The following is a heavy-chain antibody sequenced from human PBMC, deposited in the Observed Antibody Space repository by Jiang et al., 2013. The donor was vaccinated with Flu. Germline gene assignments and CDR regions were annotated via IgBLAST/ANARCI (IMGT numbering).Heavy chain of an antibody. V-gene: IGHV4-39*01. Sequence: PGLVKPSETLSLTCTVSGGSISSSSYYWGWIRQPPGKGLEWIGSIYYSGSTYYNPSLKSRVTISVDTSKNQFSLKLSSVTAADTAVYYCARQPLYHYDILTPFDYWGQGTLVTVSS. CDR3: ARQPLYHYDILTPFDY. CDR2: IYYSGST. D-gene: IGHD3-9*01. J-gene: IGHJ4*02. CDR1: GGSISSSSYY.